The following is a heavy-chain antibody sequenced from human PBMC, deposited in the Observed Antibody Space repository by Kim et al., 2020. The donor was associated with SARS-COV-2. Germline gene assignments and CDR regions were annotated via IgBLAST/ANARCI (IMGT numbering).Heavy chain of an antibody. V-gene: IGHV3-53*04. CDR1: GFTVSSNY. D-gene: IGHD6-13*01. Sequence: GGSLRLSCAASGFTVSSNYMSWVRQAPGKGLEWVSVIYSGGSTYYADSVKGRFTISRHNSKNTLYLQMNSLRAEDTAVYYCARGPDSPYSSSWTNYGMDVWGQGTTVTVSS. CDR2: IYSGGST. J-gene: IGHJ6*02. CDR3: ARGPDSPYSSSWTNYGMDV.